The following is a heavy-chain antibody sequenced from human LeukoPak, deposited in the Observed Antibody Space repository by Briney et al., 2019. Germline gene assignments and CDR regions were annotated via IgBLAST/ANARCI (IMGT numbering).Heavy chain of an antibody. J-gene: IGHJ3*02. D-gene: IGHD3-22*01. V-gene: IGHV1-46*01. CDR1: GYTFTSYY. CDR2: INPSGGST. Sequence: ASVKVSCKASGYTFTSYYMHWVRQAPGQGLEWMGIINPSGGSTSYAQKFQGRVTMTRDTSTSTVYMELSSLRSEDTAVYYCARVHDSSGYYYHHDAFDIWGQGTMVTVS. CDR3: ARVHDSSGYYYHHDAFDI.